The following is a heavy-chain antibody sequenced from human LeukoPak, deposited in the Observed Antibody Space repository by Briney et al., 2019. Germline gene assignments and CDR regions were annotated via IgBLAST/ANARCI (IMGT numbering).Heavy chain of an antibody. V-gene: IGHV3-48*01. Sequence: GGSLRLSCAASGFTFSSYSMNWVRQAPGKGLEWVSDISSSSSTIYYADSVKGRFTISRDNAKNSLYLQMNSLRAEDTAVYYCARDQTADAFDIWGQGTMVTVSS. J-gene: IGHJ3*02. CDR1: GFTFSSYS. D-gene: IGHD1-1*01. CDR3: ARDQTADAFDI. CDR2: ISSSSSTI.